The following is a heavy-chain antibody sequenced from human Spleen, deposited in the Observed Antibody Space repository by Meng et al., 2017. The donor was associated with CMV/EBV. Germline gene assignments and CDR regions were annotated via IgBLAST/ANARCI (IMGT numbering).Heavy chain of an antibody. D-gene: IGHD5-12*01. CDR3: TRDISFHGYSGASDY. V-gene: IGHV3-43*01. CDR2: ISWDGGTR. CDR1: GFTFRDYT. Sequence: GGSLRLSCGASGFTFRDYTMQWVRQAPGKGPEWVSLISWDGGTRYYGDSEKGRFTISRDNSVNSLFLQMHSLRPEDTALYYCTRDISFHGYSGASDYWGQGTLVTVSS. J-gene: IGHJ4*02.